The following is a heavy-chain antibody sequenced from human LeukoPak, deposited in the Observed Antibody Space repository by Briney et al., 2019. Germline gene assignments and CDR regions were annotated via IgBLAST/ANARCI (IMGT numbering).Heavy chain of an antibody. J-gene: IGHJ4*02. V-gene: IGHV3-9*01. D-gene: IGHD2-8*01. CDR2: ISWNSGSI. CDR3: AKLEKGRNGYFDY. Sequence: PGGSLRLSCAASGFTFDDYAMHWVRQAPGKGLEWVSGISWNSGSIGYADSVKGRFTISRDNAKNSLYLQMSSLRAEDTALYYCAKLEKGRNGYFDYWGQGTLVTVSS. CDR1: GFTFDDYA.